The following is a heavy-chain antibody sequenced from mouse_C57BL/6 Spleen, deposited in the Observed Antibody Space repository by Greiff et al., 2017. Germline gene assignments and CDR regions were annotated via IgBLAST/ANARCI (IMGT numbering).Heavy chain of an antibody. V-gene: IGHV5-4*01. Sequence: DVKLVESGGGLVKPGGSLKLSCAASGFTFSSYAMSWVRQTPEKRLEWVATISDGGSYTYYPDNVKGRFTISIDIAKNTLYLQMSHQKSEDTAMYYCAREKEIYCDYDAWFAYWGQGTLVTVSA. CDR3: AREKEIYCDYDAWFAY. CDR1: GFTFSSYA. J-gene: IGHJ3*01. CDR2: ISDGGSYT. D-gene: IGHD2-4*01.